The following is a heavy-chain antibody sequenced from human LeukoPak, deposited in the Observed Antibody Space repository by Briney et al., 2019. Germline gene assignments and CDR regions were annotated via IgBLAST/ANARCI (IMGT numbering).Heavy chain of an antibody. D-gene: IGHD4-23*01. V-gene: IGHV4-39*07. J-gene: IGHJ3*02. CDR3: ASAQTYDYGGNRDAFDI. CDR1: GGSISSSSYY. CDR2: IYYSGST. Sequence: SETLSLTCTVSGGSISSSSYYWGWIRQPPGKGLEWIGSIYYSGSTYYNPSLKSRVTISVDKSKNQFSLKLSSVTAADTAVYYCASAQTYDYGGNRDAFDIWGQGTMVTVSS.